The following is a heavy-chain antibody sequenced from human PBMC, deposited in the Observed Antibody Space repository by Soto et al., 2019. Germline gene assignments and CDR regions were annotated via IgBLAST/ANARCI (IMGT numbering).Heavy chain of an antibody. CDR3: AKGSEAARQELDY. CDR2: ISIDGSNK. J-gene: IGHJ4*02. V-gene: IGHV3-30*18. D-gene: IGHD6-6*01. CDR1: GFTFSTYG. Sequence: ESGGGVFQPGRSLRLSCAASGFTFSTYGMHWVRQAPGKGPEWVAVISIDGSNKYYEDSVKGRFTISRDNSKNTLYLQMNSLRADDPAVYYCAKGSEAARQELDYWGQGTLVTVSS.